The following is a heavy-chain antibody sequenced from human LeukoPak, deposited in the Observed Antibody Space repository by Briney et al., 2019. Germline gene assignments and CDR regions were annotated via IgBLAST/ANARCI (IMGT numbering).Heavy chain of an antibody. CDR3: ARGCGGDCYSAHYYYYYMDV. J-gene: IGHJ6*03. V-gene: IGHV5-51*01. D-gene: IGHD2-21*01. CDR1: GCSFTSYW. CDR2: IYPGDSDT. Sequence: GESLKISCKGSGCSFTSYWIGWVRQMPGKGLEWMGIIYPGDSDTRYSPSLQGQVTISADKSISTAYLQWSSLKASDTAMYYCARGCGGDCYSAHYYYYYMDVWGKGTTVTVSS.